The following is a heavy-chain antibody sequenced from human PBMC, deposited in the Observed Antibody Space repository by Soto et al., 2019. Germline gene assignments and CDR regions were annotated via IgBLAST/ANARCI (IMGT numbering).Heavy chain of an antibody. J-gene: IGHJ6*02. CDR3: ARMGLRFLEWLFNPGYGMDV. Sequence: GGSMRPSCAASGFTFSIYWMSWVRQAPGKGLEWVANIKQDGSEQYYVDAVKGRFNISRDTAKKELYLQLNGLRAEDTAVYYCARMGLRFLEWLFNPGYGMDVWGQGTTVTVSS. CDR1: GFTFSIYW. CDR2: IKQDGSEQ. V-gene: IGHV3-7*01. D-gene: IGHD3-3*01.